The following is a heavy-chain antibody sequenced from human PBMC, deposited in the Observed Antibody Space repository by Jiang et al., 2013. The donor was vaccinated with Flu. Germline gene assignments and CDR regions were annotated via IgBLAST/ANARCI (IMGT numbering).Heavy chain of an antibody. CDR3: ARDAGNSPFDY. D-gene: IGHD2/OR15-2a*01. J-gene: IGHJ4*02. CDR1: GFTFRNYG. Sequence: VQLLESGGGVVQPGRSLRLSCAASGFTFRNYGMHWVRQAPGKGLEWVAVIWYDGSNKQYKDSVKGRFTISRDNSKNTLYLQMDSLRVEDTAVYYCARDAGNSPFDYWGQGTLVTVSS. V-gene: IGHV3-33*01. CDR2: IWYDGSNK.